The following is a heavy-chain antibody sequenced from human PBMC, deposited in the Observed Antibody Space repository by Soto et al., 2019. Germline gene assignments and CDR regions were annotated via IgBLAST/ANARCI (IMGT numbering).Heavy chain of an antibody. CDR3: ATHFYVWGSYRRNFDY. CDR2: FDPEDGET. Sequence: ASVKVSCKVSGYTLTELSMHWVRQAPGKGLEWMGGFDPEDGETIYAQKFQGRVTMTEDTSTDTAYMELSSLRSEDTAVYYCATHFYVWGSYRRNFDYWGQGTLVTVSS. V-gene: IGHV1-24*01. CDR1: GYTLTELS. D-gene: IGHD3-16*02. J-gene: IGHJ4*02.